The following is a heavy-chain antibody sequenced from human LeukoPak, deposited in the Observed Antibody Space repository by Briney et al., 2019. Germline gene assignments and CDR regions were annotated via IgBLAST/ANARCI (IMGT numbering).Heavy chain of an antibody. Sequence: SETLSLTCAVYGGSFSGYYWSWIRQPPGKGLEWIGEISHSGSTNYNPSLKSRVTISVDTSKNQFSLKLSSVTAADTAVYYCASYSSRSQSFDYWGQGTLVTVSS. CDR2: ISHSGST. J-gene: IGHJ4*02. D-gene: IGHD5-18*01. CDR1: GGSFSGYY. V-gene: IGHV4-34*01. CDR3: ASYSSRSQSFDY.